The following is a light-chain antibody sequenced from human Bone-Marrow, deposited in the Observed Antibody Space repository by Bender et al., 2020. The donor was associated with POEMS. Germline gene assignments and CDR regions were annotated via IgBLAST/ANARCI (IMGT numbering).Light chain of an antibody. CDR3: HSYDGTNLWV. Sequence: KFMLTQPHSVSGSPGKTVTISCTVSGGSVDTNYVQWYQQRPGSAPTVVIYEDSQRPSGVPARFSASTDSSSNSASLTISALKTEDEADYYCHSYDGTNLWVFGGGTKLTVL. V-gene: IGLV6-57*02. J-gene: IGLJ3*02. CDR2: EDS. CDR1: GGSVDTNY.